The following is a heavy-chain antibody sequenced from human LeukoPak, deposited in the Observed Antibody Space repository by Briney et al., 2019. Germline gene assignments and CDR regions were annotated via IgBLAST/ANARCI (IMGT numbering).Heavy chain of an antibody. CDR1: GGTFSSYT. Sequence: PKASVKVSCKASGGTFSSYTISWVRQAPGQGLESMGRIIPILGIANYAQKFQGRVTITADKSTSTAYMELSSVRSEDTAVYYCARDYYDFWSGYVNWFDPWGQGTLVTVSS. J-gene: IGHJ5*02. CDR2: IIPILGIA. V-gene: IGHV1-69*04. D-gene: IGHD3-3*01. CDR3: ARDYYDFWSGYVNWFDP.